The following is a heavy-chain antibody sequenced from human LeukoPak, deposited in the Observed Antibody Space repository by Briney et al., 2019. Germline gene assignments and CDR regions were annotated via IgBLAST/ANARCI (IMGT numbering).Heavy chain of an antibody. V-gene: IGHV4-39*01. CDR1: GGSISSSSYY. CDR3: ASRALSRLRFDY. D-gene: IGHD2/OR15-2a*01. CDR2: IYYSGST. J-gene: IGHJ4*02. Sequence: PSETLSLTCTVSGGSISSSSYYWGWLRQPPGRGLEWIGSIYYSGSTYYHPSLKSRVTISVDTSKNQFSLKLSSVTAADTAVYYCASRALSRLRFDYWGQGTLVTVSS.